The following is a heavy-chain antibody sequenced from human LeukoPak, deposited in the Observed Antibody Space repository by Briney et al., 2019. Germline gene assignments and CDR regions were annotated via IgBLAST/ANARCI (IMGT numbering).Heavy chain of an antibody. J-gene: IGHJ4*02. CDR3: AKDRFLEWLAFDY. V-gene: IGHV3-74*01. D-gene: IGHD3-3*01. CDR1: GFTFSRYS. CDR2: VNSDGSGT. Sequence: GGSLRLSCAASGFTFSRYSMHWVRQAPGKGLVWVSHVNSDGSGTDYADSVKGRFTISRDNAKNTLYLQMNSLRAEDTAVYYCAKDRFLEWLAFDYWGQGTLVTVSS.